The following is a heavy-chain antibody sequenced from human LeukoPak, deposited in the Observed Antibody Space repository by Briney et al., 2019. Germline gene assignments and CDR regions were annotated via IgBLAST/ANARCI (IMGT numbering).Heavy chain of an antibody. CDR3: ASLRGYFDSSGSF. Sequence: SETLSFTCTVSGGSISSGGYYWSWIRQHPGKGLEWIGYIYYSGSTYYNPSLKSRVTISVDTSKNQFSLRLSSVTAADTAVYYCASLRGYFDSSGSFWGQGTMVAVSS. V-gene: IGHV4-31*03. J-gene: IGHJ3*01. CDR2: IYYSGST. CDR1: GGSISSGGYY. D-gene: IGHD3-22*01.